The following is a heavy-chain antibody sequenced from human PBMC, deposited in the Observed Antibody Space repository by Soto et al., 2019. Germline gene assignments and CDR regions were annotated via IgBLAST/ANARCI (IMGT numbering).Heavy chain of an antibody. V-gene: IGHV5-51*01. CDR3: ARQLGRGYSYGYYYYSGMDV. Sequence: PGESLNISCKGSGYSFTSYWIGWVRQMPGKGLEWMGIIYPGDSDTRYSPSFQGQVTISADKSISTAYLQWSSLKASDTAMYYCARQLGRGYSYGYYYYSGMDVWGQGTTVTVSS. CDR1: GYSFTSYW. J-gene: IGHJ6*02. CDR2: IYPGDSDT. D-gene: IGHD5-18*01.